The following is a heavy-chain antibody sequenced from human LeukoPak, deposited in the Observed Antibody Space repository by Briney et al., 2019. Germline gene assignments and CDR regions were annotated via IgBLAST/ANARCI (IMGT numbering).Heavy chain of an antibody. CDR1: GGSISSSSYY. D-gene: IGHD3-16*01. CDR2: IYYSGST. Sequence: PSETLSLTCTVSGGSISSSSYYWGWIRQPPGKGLEWIVSIYYSGSTYYNPSLKSRVTISVDTSKNQFSLKLSSVTAADTAVYYCASPISWGRPYDAFDIWGQGTMVTVSS. J-gene: IGHJ3*02. CDR3: ASPISWGRPYDAFDI. V-gene: IGHV4-39*01.